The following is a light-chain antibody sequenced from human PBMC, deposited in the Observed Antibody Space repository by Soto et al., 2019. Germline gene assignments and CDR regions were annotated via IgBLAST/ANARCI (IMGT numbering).Light chain of an antibody. V-gene: IGLV2-11*01. CDR3: QSYDSRLSGYV. J-gene: IGLJ1*01. CDR1: SSDVGGYNY. Sequence: QSVLTQPRSVSGSPGQSVTISCTGTSSDVGGYNYVSWYQQHPGKAPKLMIYDVSKRPSGVPDRFSGSKSGNTASLTISGLQAEDEADYYCQSYDSRLSGYVFGTGTKVTVL. CDR2: DVS.